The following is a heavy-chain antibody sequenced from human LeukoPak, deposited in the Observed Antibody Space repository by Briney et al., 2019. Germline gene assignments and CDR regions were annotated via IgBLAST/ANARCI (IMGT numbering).Heavy chain of an antibody. CDR2: FDPEDGET. Sequence: ASVKVSCKVSGYTHTELSMHWVRQAPGKGLEWMGGFDPEDGETIYAQKFQGRVTMTEDTSTDTAYMELSSLRSEDTAVYYCATRPDYDFWSGYFDYWGQGTLVTVSS. CDR3: ATRPDYDFWSGYFDY. J-gene: IGHJ4*02. V-gene: IGHV1-24*01. D-gene: IGHD3-3*01. CDR1: GYTHTELS.